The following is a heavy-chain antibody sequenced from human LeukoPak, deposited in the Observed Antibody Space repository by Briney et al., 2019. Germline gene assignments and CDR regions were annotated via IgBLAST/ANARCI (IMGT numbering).Heavy chain of an antibody. J-gene: IGHJ4*02. CDR2: MSYNGRS. CDR3: ARDGYSDSSGYDYPPSV. D-gene: IGHD3-22*01. CDR1: GYMFSNAY. V-gene: IGHV4-59*01. Sequence: GSLRLSCEISGYMFSNAYLNWVRQAPGKGLEWIGYMSYNGRSSYNPSLRSRVTISVDASKKQFSLKLSSVTAADTAVYYCARDGYSDSSGYDYPPSVWGQGTLVTVSS.